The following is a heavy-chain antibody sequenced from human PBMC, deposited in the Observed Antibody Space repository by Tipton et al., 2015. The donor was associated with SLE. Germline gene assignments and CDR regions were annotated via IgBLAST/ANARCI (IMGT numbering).Heavy chain of an antibody. D-gene: IGHD3-22*01. CDR1: GFTFSSYA. J-gene: IGHJ3*02. V-gene: IGHV1-2*02. Sequence: SCAASGFTFSSYAMHWVRQAPGQGLEWMGWINPNSGGTNYAQKFQGRVTMTRDTSISTAYMELRSLRSDDTAVYYCARKAYDSSGYYNDIWGQGTMVTVSS. CDR2: INPNSGGT. CDR3: ARKAYDSSGYYNDI.